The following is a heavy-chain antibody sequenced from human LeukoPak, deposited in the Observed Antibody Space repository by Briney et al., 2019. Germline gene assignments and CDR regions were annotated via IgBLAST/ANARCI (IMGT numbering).Heavy chain of an antibody. D-gene: IGHD6-25*01. CDR3: ARHPSSAWHADY. V-gene: IGHV4-39*01. CDR2: ISYIGTT. CDR1: SGSISTSSYC. Sequence: SETLSLTCTVSSGSISTSSYCWGWIRQPPGKGLEWIGSISYIGTTYYNPSLKSRVTISVDTSNNQFSLRLTSVTAADTAVYFCARHPSSAWHADYWGHGTLVTVSS. J-gene: IGHJ4*01.